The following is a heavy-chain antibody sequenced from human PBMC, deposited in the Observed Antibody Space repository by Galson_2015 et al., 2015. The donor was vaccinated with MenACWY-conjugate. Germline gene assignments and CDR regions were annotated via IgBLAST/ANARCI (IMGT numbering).Heavy chain of an antibody. J-gene: IGHJ6*02. V-gene: IGHV5-51*01. CDR1: GYSFTTYW. D-gene: IGHD1-26*01. CDR3: ARHPPGGRGMDV. Sequence: SLKISCKTTGYSFTTYWIAWVRQMPGTGLEWMGLISPGDSNTRYSPSFQGQVTISADKSISTAYLQWSSLKASDTAMYYCARHPPGGRGMDVWGQGTTVTVSS. CDR2: ISPGDSNT.